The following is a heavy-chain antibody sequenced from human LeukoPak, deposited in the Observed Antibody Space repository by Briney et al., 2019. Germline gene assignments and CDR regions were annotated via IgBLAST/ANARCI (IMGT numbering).Heavy chain of an antibody. CDR3: ARGAGYNYPYYFDY. CDR2: IWFDGSNK. D-gene: IGHD5-24*01. CDR1: GFIFSNDA. J-gene: IGHJ4*02. V-gene: IGHV3-33*01. Sequence: GGSLRLSCAASGFIFSNDAMHWVRQAPGKGLEWVAFIWFDGSNKHYADSVKGRFTISRDNSKNTLYLQMNSLRAEDTAVYYCARGAGYNYPYYFDYWGQGTLVTVSS.